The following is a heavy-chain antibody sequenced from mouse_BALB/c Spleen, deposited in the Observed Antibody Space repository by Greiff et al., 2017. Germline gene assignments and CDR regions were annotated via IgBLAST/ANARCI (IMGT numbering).Heavy chain of an antibody. CDR3: ARGGDTTDPFAY. CDR2: ISSGGST. Sequence: DVKLVESGGGLVKPGGSLKLSCAASGFTFSSYAMSWVRQTPEKRLEWVASISSGGSTYYPDSVKGRFTISRDNARNILYLQMSSLRSEDTAMYYCARGGDTTDPFAYWGQGTLVTVSA. J-gene: IGHJ3*01. D-gene: IGHD1-1*01. V-gene: IGHV5-6-5*01. CDR1: GFTFSSYA.